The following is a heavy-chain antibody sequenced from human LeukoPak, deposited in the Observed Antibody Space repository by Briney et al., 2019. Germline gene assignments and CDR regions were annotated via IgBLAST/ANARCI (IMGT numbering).Heavy chain of an antibody. J-gene: IGHJ1*01. D-gene: IGHD6-19*01. Sequence: GGSLRLSCAASGFTFSSYSMNWVRQAPGKGLEWVSSISSSSSYIYYADSVKGRFTISRDNAKNSLYLQMNSLRAEDTAVYYCATKGIAVAGYAEYFQHWGQGTLVTVSS. CDR2: ISSSSSYI. CDR3: ATKGIAVAGYAEYFQH. CDR1: GFTFSSYS. V-gene: IGHV3-21*01.